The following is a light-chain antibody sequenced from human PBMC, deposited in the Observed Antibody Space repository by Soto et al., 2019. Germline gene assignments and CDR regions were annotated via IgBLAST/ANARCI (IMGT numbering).Light chain of an antibody. CDR3: SSYTSTSTLYV. V-gene: IGLV2-14*03. CDR1: SSDVGGYNY. CDR2: DVS. J-gene: IGLJ1*01. Sequence: QSALTQPASVSGSPGQSITISCTGTSSDVGGYNYVSWYQHHPGKAPKLMIYDVSSRPSGVSDRFSGSKSGNTASLTISGLQAEDEAEYHCSSYTSTSTLYVFGTGTKLTVL.